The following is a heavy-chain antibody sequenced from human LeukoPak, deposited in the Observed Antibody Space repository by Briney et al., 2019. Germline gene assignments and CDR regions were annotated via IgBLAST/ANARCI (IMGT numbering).Heavy chain of an antibody. D-gene: IGHD3-16*01. V-gene: IGHV4-59*02. Sequence: PSETLSLTCTVSGASVTSYYWNWIRQPPGKGLEWIGYILYSGTTNYNPSPNSRVTMSLDTSKNQFSLELSSVTAADTAVYYCARRIIARGLGQENWFDPWGQGILVTVSS. CDR3: ARRIIARGLGQENWFDP. J-gene: IGHJ5*02. CDR2: ILYSGTT. CDR1: GASVTSYY.